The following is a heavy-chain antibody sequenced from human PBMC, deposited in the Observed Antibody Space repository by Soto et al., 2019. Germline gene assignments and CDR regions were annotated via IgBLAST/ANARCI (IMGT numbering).Heavy chain of an antibody. CDR2: MNPNSGNT. V-gene: IGHV1-8*01. CDR3: ARDATPVVVAAPAHYYYYMDV. J-gene: IGHJ6*03. Sequence: ASVKVSCKASGYTFTSYDINWVRQATGQGLEWMGWMNPNSGNTGYAQKFQGWVTMTRDTSISTAYMELSRLRSDDTAVYYCARDATPVVVAAPAHYYYYMDVWGKGTTVTVSS. CDR1: GYTFTSYD. D-gene: IGHD2-15*01.